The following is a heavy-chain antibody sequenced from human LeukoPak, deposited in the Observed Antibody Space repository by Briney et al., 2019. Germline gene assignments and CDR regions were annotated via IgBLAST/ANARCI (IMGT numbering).Heavy chain of an antibody. V-gene: IGHV3-23*01. D-gene: IGHD5/OR15-5a*01. J-gene: IGHJ4*02. CDR3: AKSVVPGGAYYFDY. CDR1: GFTFDDYA. CDR2: ISGGGDTT. Sequence: GGSLRLSCAASGFTFDDYAMHWVRQAPGRGLEWVSGISGGGDTTYYADSVKGRFTLSRDNSKNTLYLQMHSLRADDTAVYYCAKSVVPGGAYYFDYWGQGILVTVSS.